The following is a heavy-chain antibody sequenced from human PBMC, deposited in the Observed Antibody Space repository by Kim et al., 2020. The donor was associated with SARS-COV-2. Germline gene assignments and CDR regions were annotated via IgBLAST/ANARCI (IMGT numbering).Heavy chain of an antibody. CDR2: ISAYNGNT. Sequence: ASVKVSCKASGYTFTSYGISWVRQAPGQGLEWMGWISAYNGNTNYAQKLQGRVTMTTDTSTSTAYMELRSLRSDDTAVYYCARDVGLLRGYSSRDYYYYYGMDVWGQGTTVTVSS. CDR3: ARDVGLLRGYSSRDYYYYYGMDV. J-gene: IGHJ6*02. CDR1: GYTFTSYG. V-gene: IGHV1-18*01. D-gene: IGHD5-18*01.